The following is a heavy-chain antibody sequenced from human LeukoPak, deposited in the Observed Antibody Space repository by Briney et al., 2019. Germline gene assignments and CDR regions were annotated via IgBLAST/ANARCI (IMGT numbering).Heavy chain of an antibody. CDR3: ARDDDYGDYSDWYFDL. CDR2: ISSSSSYI. Sequence: GGSLRLSCAASGFTFSSYSMNWVRQAPGKGLEWVSSISSSSSYIYYADSVKGRFTISRDNAKTPLYLQMNSLRAEDTAVYYCARDDDYGDYSDWYFDLWGRGTLVTVSS. D-gene: IGHD4-17*01. J-gene: IGHJ2*01. CDR1: GFTFSSYS. V-gene: IGHV3-21*01.